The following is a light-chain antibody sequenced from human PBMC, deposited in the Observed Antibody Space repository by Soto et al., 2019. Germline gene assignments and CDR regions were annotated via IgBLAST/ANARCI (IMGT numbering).Light chain of an antibody. Sequence: EIVLTQSPGTLSLSPGERATLSCRASQSVNTNYSAWYQQKSGQAPRLLIYGASSRATGIPDRFSGSGSGTDFTLTISRMEPEDFAAYFCQQYGSSPITFGQGTRLEIK. V-gene: IGKV3-20*01. J-gene: IGKJ5*01. CDR1: QSVNTNY. CDR2: GAS. CDR3: QQYGSSPIT.